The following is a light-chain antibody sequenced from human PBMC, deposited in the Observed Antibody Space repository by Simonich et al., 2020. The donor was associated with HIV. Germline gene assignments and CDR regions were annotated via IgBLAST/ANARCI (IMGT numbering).Light chain of an antibody. CDR2: ADN. V-gene: IGLV6-57*01. J-gene: IGLJ3*02. CDR1: SGSIASNY. CDR3: QSYDSSNLWV. Sequence: NFMLTQPHSVSESPGKTVTISCTRTSGSIASNYVQWYQQRPGSSPTTVIYADNQRPSRVPDRFSGSIDSSSNSASLTISGLKTEDEADYDCQSYDSSNLWVFGGGTKLTVL.